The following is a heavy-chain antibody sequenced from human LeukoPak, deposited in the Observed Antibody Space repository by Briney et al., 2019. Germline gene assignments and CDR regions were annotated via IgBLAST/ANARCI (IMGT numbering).Heavy chain of an antibody. V-gene: IGHV1-69*13. CDR2: ITPIFGAA. D-gene: IGHD3-10*01. CDR3: ARLYYYGSWFDP. J-gene: IGHJ5*02. Sequence: SVKVSCKASGGTFSSYPFTWVRQAPGQGLEWMGEITPIFGAANYAQKFQGRVTITADESTSTAYMELSSLRSEDTAVYYCARLYYYGSWFDPWGQGTLVTVSS. CDR1: GGTFSSYP.